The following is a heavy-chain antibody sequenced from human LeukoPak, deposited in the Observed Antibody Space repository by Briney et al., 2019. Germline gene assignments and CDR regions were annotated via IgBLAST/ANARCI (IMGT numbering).Heavy chain of an antibody. CDR3: ARDHCYGSGRYSNWFDP. Sequence: ASVKVSCKASGYTFTGYYKHWVRQAPGQGLERMGWINPNSGGTNYEHKFQGRVTMTRDTSISTAYMELSRLRSDDTAAYYCARDHCYGSGRYSNWFDPWGQGTLVTVSS. D-gene: IGHD3-10*01. CDR2: INPNSGGT. J-gene: IGHJ5*02. V-gene: IGHV1-2*02. CDR1: GYTFTGYY.